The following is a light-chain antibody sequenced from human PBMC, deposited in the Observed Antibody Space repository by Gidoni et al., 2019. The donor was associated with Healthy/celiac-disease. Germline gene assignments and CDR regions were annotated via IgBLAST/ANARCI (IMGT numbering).Light chain of an antibody. CDR2: GAS. CDR3: QQYSNWPPH. Sequence: ETVMTQSPATLSVSPGERATLPCRASQSVSSNLAWYQQKPGQAPRLLIYGASTRATGIPDRFSGSGSGTEFTLTISSLQSEDFAVYYCQQYSNWPPHFGPGTKVDIK. V-gene: IGKV3-15*01. J-gene: IGKJ3*01. CDR1: QSVSSN.